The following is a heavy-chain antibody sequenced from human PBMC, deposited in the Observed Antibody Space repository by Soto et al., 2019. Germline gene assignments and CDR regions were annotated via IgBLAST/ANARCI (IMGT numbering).Heavy chain of an antibody. CDR3: VHPRSTVQIPPT. Sequence: GSLRLSCSASGFTFSMFSMHWVRQAPGKGLEYVSGIISNGDSTYYADSVKGRFTISRDNSKNTLYLQMSSLRAVDTAVYYCVHPRSTVQIPPTWGQGTLVTVSS. CDR1: GFTFSMFS. D-gene: IGHD4-17*01. CDR2: IISNGDST. J-gene: IGHJ5*02. V-gene: IGHV3-64D*06.